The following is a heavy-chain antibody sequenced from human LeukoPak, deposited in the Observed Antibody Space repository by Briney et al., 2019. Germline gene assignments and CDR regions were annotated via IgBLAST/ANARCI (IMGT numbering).Heavy chain of an antibody. CDR2: IYSGGST. V-gene: IGHV3-53*01. CDR1: GFTVSSNY. CDR3: ARARNWNYYFDY. Sequence: PGGSLRLSCAASGFTVSSNYMSWVRRAPGKGLEWVSVIYSGGSTYYADSVKGRFTISRDNSKNTLYLQMNSLRAEDTAVYYCARARNWNYYFDYWGQGTLVTVSS. D-gene: IGHD1-7*01. J-gene: IGHJ4*02.